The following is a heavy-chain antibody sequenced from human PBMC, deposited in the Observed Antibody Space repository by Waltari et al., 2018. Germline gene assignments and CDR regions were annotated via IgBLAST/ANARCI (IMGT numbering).Heavy chain of an antibody. CDR2: FDPEDGET. D-gene: IGHD3-22*01. Sequence: QVQLVQSGAEVKKPGASVKVSCKVSGYTLTELSMHWVRQAPGKGLEWMGGFDPEDGETIYAKKFQGRVTMTEDTSTDKAYMELSSLRSEDTAVYYCATYDSSGYYLVFDYWGQGTLVTVSS. CDR1: GYTLTELS. J-gene: IGHJ4*02. V-gene: IGHV1-24*01. CDR3: ATYDSSGYYLVFDY.